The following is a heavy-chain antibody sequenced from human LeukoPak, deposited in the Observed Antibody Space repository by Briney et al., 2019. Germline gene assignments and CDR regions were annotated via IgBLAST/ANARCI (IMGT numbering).Heavy chain of an antibody. Sequence: GGSLRLSCAASGFTVSSNYMSWVRQAPGKGLEWVSVIYSGGSTYYADSVKGRFTISRDNSKNTLYLQMNSLRAEDTAVYYCARSTTVVNWFDPWGQGTLVTVSS. J-gene: IGHJ5*02. CDR2: IYSGGST. D-gene: IGHD4-11*01. CDR3: ARSTTVVNWFDP. V-gene: IGHV3-53*01. CDR1: GFTVSSNY.